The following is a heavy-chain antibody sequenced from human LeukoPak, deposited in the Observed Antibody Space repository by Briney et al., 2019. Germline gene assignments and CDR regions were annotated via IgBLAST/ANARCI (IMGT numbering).Heavy chain of an antibody. CDR3: ARDRVNYGVDY. Sequence: SETVSLTCTVSGYSISSGYYWGWIRQPPGKGLEWIGSIYHSGSTYYNPSLKSRVTISVDTSTNQFSLKLSSVTAADTAVYYCARDRVNYGVDYWGQGTLVTVSS. J-gene: IGHJ4*02. CDR1: GYSISSGYY. V-gene: IGHV4-38-2*02. CDR2: IYHSGST. D-gene: IGHD1-7*01.